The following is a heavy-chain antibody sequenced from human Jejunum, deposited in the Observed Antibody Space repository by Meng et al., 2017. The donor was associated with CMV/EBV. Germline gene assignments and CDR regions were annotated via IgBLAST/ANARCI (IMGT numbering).Heavy chain of an antibody. V-gene: IGHV4-4*07. CDR2: IYTSGST. Sequence: VPLHAAAPGLWQPQDPSLLFCTVSDGTINNYYWNWIRQSAGKGLEWIGRIYTSGSTNYNPSLKSRVTMSVDNSKNQFSLKLTSVTAADTAVYYCARGYSSDWYDYWGQGALVTVSS. J-gene: IGHJ4*02. CDR3: ARGYSSDWYDY. CDR1: DGTINNYY. D-gene: IGHD6-19*01.